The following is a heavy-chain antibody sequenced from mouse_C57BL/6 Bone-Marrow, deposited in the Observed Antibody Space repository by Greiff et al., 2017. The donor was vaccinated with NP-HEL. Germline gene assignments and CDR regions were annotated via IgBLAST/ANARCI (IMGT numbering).Heavy chain of an antibody. CDR3: ARSPYGNYDY. D-gene: IGHD2-1*01. V-gene: IGHV7-3*01. CDR2: IRNKANGYTT. Sequence: DVHLVESGGGLVQPGGSLSLSCAASGFTFTDYYMSWVRQPPGKALEWLGFIRNKANGYTTEYSASVKGRFTISRDNSQSILYLQMNALRAEDSATYYCARSPYGNYDYWGQGTTLTVSS. J-gene: IGHJ2*01. CDR1: GFTFTDYY.